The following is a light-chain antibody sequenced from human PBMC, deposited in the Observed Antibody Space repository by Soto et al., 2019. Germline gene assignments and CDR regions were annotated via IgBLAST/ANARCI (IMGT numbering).Light chain of an antibody. CDR3: QQYGSSRT. Sequence: ESVLTQSPGTLSLSPGERATLSCRASQSVSSNYLAWYQQKPGQAPRLLIYGASTRATGIPDRFSGSGSGTDFTLTISRLEPDYFAVYYCQQYGSSRTFGQGTKVEIK. V-gene: IGKV3-20*01. CDR2: GAS. CDR1: QSVSSNY. J-gene: IGKJ1*01.